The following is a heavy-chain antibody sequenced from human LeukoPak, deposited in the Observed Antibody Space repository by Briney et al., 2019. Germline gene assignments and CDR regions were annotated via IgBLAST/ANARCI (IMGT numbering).Heavy chain of an antibody. Sequence: SETLSLTCTVSGGSISSGSYYWSWIRQPAGKGLEWIGRIYTSGSTNYNPSLKSRVTISVDTSKNQLSLKLSSVTAADTAVYYCAREGYYDSSGYDYWGQGTLVTVSS. D-gene: IGHD3-22*01. J-gene: IGHJ4*02. CDR3: AREGYYDSSGYDY. CDR1: GGSISSGSYY. CDR2: IYTSGST. V-gene: IGHV4-61*02.